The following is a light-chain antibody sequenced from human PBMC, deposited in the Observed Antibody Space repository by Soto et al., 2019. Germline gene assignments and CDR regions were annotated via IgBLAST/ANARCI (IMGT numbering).Light chain of an antibody. V-gene: IGKV3-20*01. J-gene: IGKJ5*01. Sequence: EIVLTQSPGTLSLSPGERATLSCRAGQSVSGNFLVWYQQKPGQAPRLLIYGASNRATGIPDRFSGSGSETDFTLTISRLEPEDFAVYYCQQHGNSPITFGQGTRLDIK. CDR2: GAS. CDR3: QQHGNSPIT. CDR1: QSVSGNF.